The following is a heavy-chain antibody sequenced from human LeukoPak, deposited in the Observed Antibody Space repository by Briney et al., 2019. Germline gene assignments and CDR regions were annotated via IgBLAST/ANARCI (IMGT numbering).Heavy chain of an antibody. CDR2: ISSSSRFI. V-gene: IGHV3-21*01. CDR1: GFTFSRYW. D-gene: IGHD3-16*01. CDR3: ARDRSGGVPSIDF. Sequence: PGGSLRLSCAASGFTFSRYWMSWVRQAPGKGLEWVSSISSSSRFINYADSVRGRFTISRDNDEKSLYLQMNSLRAEDTAVYYCARDRSGGVPSIDFWGQGTLVTVSS. J-gene: IGHJ4*02.